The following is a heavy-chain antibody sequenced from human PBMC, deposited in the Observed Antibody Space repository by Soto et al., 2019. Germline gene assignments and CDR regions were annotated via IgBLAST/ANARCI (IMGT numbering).Heavy chain of an antibody. D-gene: IGHD2-15*01. V-gene: IGHV1-69*13. J-gene: IGHJ3*02. Sequence: SSVKVSCKASGGTFSSYAISWVRQAPGQGLEWMGGIIPIFGTANYAQKFQGRVTITADESTSTAYMELSSLRSEDTAVYYCARAPVDCSDGSCYSEDAFDIWGQGTRGTVS. CDR2: IIPIFGTA. CDR1: GGTFSSYA. CDR3: ARAPVDCSDGSCYSEDAFDI.